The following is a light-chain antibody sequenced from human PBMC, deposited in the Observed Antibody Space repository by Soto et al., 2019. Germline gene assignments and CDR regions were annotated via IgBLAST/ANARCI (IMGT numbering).Light chain of an antibody. Sequence: QLTQSPSSLSASVGDRVTITCRATQPISRYLAWYQQKPGAAPKLLIYAATTLQSGVPSRFSGGASGTVFTLTISSLQSDDFATYYFQQLNGYPPEFGQGTKVEVK. V-gene: IGKV1-9*01. CDR2: AAT. CDR1: QPISRY. J-gene: IGKJ1*01. CDR3: QQLNGYPPE.